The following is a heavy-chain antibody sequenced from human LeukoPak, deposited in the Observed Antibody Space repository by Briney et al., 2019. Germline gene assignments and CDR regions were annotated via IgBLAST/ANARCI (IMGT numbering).Heavy chain of an antibody. CDR3: AHTPYTSTVALHN. D-gene: IGHD4-23*01. CDR2: MYWDGDK. Sequence: ESGPTLVNPAQTLTLTCTFSGFSLSTTGVNVGWIRQPPGKALEWLALMYWDGDKRYSPSLSTRLTLTKDTSKNQVVLTMTSMDPVDTATYYCAHTPYTSTVALHNWGQGALVTVSS. CDR1: GFSLSTTGVN. V-gene: IGHV2-5*02. J-gene: IGHJ4*02.